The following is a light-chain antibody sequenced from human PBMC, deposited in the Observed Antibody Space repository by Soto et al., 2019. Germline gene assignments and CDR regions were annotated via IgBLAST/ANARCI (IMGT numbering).Light chain of an antibody. Sequence: DIQITQSPSTLSASVGDRVTITCRASQSISSWLAWYQQKPGKAPKLLIYDAPSLESGVPSRFSGSGSGTEFTLTISSLQPDDFATYYCQQYNSYSTFGQGTKV. CDR2: DAP. V-gene: IGKV1-5*01. CDR1: QSISSW. CDR3: QQYNSYST. J-gene: IGKJ1*01.